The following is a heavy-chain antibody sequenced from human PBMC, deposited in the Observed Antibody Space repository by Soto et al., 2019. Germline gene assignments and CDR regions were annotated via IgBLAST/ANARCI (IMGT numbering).Heavy chain of an antibody. Sequence: QVQLVESGGGVVQPGRSLRLSCAASGFTLSSYGMHWVRQAPGKGLEWVAVISYDGSNKYYADSVKGRFTISRDNSKNTLYLQMNSLRAEDTAVYYCAKDLYGDYAPHYFDYWGQGTLVTVSS. CDR3: AKDLYGDYAPHYFDY. V-gene: IGHV3-30*18. D-gene: IGHD4-17*01. CDR2: ISYDGSNK. CDR1: GFTLSSYG. J-gene: IGHJ4*02.